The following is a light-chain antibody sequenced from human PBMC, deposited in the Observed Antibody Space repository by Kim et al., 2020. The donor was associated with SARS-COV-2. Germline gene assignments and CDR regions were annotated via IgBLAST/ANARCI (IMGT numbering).Light chain of an antibody. J-gene: IGKJ2*01. V-gene: IGKV1-39*01. CDR2: AAS. Sequence: DIQMTQSPSSLSASVGDRVTITCRASQSISSYLNWFQQKPGKAPKLLIYAASSLQSGVPSRFSGSGSGTDFTLTISNLQPEDFATYYCQQSYSTPNTFGQGTKLEI. CDR1: QSISSY. CDR3: QQSYSTPNT.